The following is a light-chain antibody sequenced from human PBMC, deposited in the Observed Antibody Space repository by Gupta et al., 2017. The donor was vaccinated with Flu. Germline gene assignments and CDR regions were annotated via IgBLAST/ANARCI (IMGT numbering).Light chain of an antibody. Sequence: QSALTQPASVSGSPGQSITISCTGTSSDIGSYNNVSWYQQHPGKAPKLMIYEVSHRPSGVSNRFSGSKSGNTASLTISGLQAEDEADYYCSSYTSNSALYVFGAGTKVTIL. CDR2: EVS. V-gene: IGLV2-14*01. CDR1: SSDIGSYNN. CDR3: SSYTSNSALYV. J-gene: IGLJ1*01.